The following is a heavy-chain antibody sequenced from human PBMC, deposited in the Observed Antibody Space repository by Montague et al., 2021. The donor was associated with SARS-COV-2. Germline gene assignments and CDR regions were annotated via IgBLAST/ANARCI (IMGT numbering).Heavy chain of an antibody. CDR1: GGSISSYY. CDR3: ARGDLVAIFGVVNCYYYYYMDV. D-gene: IGHD3-3*01. Sequence: SETLSLTCTVSGGSISSYYWSWIRQPPGKGLEWIGYIYYSGSTNYNPSLKSRVTISVDASKNQFSLKLSSVTAADTAVYYCARGDLVAIFGVVNCYYYYYMDVWGKGTTVTVSS. CDR2: IYYSGST. V-gene: IGHV4-59*01. J-gene: IGHJ6*03.